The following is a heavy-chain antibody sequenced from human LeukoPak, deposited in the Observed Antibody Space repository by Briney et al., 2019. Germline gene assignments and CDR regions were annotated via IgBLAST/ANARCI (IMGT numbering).Heavy chain of an antibody. J-gene: IGHJ4*02. Sequence: GGSLRLSCAASGFTFSNYNMNWIRQAPGKGLEWVSSISSSSSYKYYAASVKGRFTMSRDNANNSLYLQMISMRGENTTVYYCARDLAAAGSGGDFDYWGQGTLVTVSS. CDR2: ISSSSSYK. CDR3: ARDLAAAGSGGDFDY. CDR1: GFTFSNYN. D-gene: IGHD6-13*01. V-gene: IGHV3-21*01.